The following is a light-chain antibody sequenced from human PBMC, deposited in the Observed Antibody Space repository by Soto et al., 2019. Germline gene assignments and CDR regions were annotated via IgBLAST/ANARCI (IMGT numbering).Light chain of an antibody. CDR3: SSYTSSSIDYV. V-gene: IGLV2-14*01. Sequence: QSALTQPASVSGSPGQSITISCTGTSSGVGGYNYVSWYQQHPGKAPKLMIYEVSNRPSGVSNRFSGSKSGNTASLTISGLQAEDEADYYCSSYTSSSIDYVFGTGTKLTAL. CDR1: SSGVGGYNY. CDR2: EVS. J-gene: IGLJ1*01.